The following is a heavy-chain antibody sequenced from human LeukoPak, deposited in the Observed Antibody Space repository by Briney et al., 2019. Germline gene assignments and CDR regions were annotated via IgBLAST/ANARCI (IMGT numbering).Heavy chain of an antibody. CDR3: ARYGTLVGTFGPYDY. Sequence: GGSLRLSCAASGFTFSSYGMLWVRQAPGKGLEWVADMWYDGSNKYYADSVRGRFTISRDNSKNTLYLQMNSQRAEDTAVYYCARYGTLVGTFGPYDYWRQGTLVSVPS. D-gene: IGHD3-16*01. V-gene: IGHV3-33*01. J-gene: IGHJ4*02. CDR1: GFTFSSYG. CDR2: MWYDGSNK.